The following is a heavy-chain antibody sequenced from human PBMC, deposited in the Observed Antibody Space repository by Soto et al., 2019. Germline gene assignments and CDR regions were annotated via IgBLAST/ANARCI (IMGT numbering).Heavy chain of an antibody. CDR3: ARLGAQEIDP. V-gene: IGHV4-61*01. CDR1: GGSVSSGSYY. Sequence: PSETLSLTCTVSGGSVSSGSYYWSWIRQPPGKGLEWIGYIYYSGSTNYNPSLKSRVTISVDTSKNQFSLKLSSVTAADTAVYYCARLGAQEIDPWGQGTRVTVSS. CDR2: IYYSGST. J-gene: IGHJ5*02. D-gene: IGHD3-16*01.